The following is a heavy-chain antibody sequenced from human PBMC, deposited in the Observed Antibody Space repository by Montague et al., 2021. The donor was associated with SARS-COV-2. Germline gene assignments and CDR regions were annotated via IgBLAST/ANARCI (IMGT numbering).Heavy chain of an antibody. CDR1: GGSISSSSYY. D-gene: IGHD1-26*01. CDR3: ARQGSGSYYNWFDS. Sequence: SETLSLTCTVPGGSISSSSYYWGWIRQPPGKGLEWIGSIYYSGSTYYNPSLKSRVTISVDTSKNQFSLKLSSVTAADTAVYYCARQGSGSYYNWFDSWGQGTLVTVSS. CDR2: IYYSGST. J-gene: IGHJ5*01. V-gene: IGHV4-39*01.